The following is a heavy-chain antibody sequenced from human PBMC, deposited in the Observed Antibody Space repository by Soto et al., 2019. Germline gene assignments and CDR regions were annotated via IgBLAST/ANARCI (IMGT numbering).Heavy chain of an antibody. CDR1: GYTFTGYA. CDR3: ARAGAVAADFDY. CDR2: INAGNGNT. J-gene: IGHJ4*02. D-gene: IGHD6-19*01. Sequence: QVQLVQSGAEEKKPGASVKVSCKASGYTFTGYAMHWVRQAPGQRLEWMGWINAGNGNTKYSQKFQGRVTITRDTSASTAYRGLSSLRSEGTAVYYCARAGAVAADFDYWGQGTLVTVSS. V-gene: IGHV1-3*05.